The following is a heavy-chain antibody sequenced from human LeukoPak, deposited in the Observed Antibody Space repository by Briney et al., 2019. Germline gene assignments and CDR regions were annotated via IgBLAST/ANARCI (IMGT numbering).Heavy chain of an antibody. J-gene: IGHJ4*02. D-gene: IGHD2-21*01. V-gene: IGHV4-34*01. Sequence: PSETLSLTCAVYGGSFSGYYWSWIRQPPGKGLEWIGEINHSGSTNYNPSLKSRVTISVDTSKNQFSLKLSSVTAADTAVYYCAREPSGGVVIWGQGTLVTVSS. CDR2: INHSGST. CDR3: AREPSGGVVI. CDR1: GGSFSGYY.